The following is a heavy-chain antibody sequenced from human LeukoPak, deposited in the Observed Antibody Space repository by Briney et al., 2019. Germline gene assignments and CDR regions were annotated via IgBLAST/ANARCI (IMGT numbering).Heavy chain of an antibody. V-gene: IGHV3-7*01. CDR2: IKQDGSEK. CDR1: GFTFSSYW. CDR3: ARDLVATMVRGVSPFDY. Sequence: GGSLRLSCAASGFTFSSYWMSWVRQAPGKGLEWVANIKQDGSEKYYVDSVKGRFTISRDNAKNSLYLQMNSLRAEDTAVYYCARDLVATMVRGVSPFDYWGQGTLVTVSS. D-gene: IGHD3-10*01. J-gene: IGHJ4*02.